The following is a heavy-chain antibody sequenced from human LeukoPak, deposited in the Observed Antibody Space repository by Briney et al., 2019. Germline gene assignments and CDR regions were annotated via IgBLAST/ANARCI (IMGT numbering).Heavy chain of an antibody. CDR1: GFTFSDYN. V-gene: IGHV3-11*04. Sequence: PGGSLRLSCAASGFTFSDYNMRWIRQAPGKGLEWVSSISRSGSTKYYADSVKGRFTISRDNAKNSLYLQMNSLRAEDTAVYYCAGGTEKWLVPVSIDYWGQGTLVTVSS. D-gene: IGHD6-19*01. CDR2: ISRSGSTK. J-gene: IGHJ4*02. CDR3: AGGTEKWLVPVSIDY.